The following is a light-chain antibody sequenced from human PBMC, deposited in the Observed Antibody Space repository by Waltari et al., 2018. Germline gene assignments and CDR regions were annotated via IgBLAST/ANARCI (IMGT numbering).Light chain of an antibody. V-gene: IGKV3-20*01. J-gene: IGKJ1*01. CDR3: QHYVRLPMT. CDR2: AAS. Sequence: EIVLTQSPGTLSLSPGETATLSCRASQSVGRTLAWYQQKPGQAPRLLIYAASTRATGIPDRFSGSGSGTDFRLTISRVEPEDFAVYYCQHYVRLPMTFGQGTTVELK. CDR1: QSVGRT.